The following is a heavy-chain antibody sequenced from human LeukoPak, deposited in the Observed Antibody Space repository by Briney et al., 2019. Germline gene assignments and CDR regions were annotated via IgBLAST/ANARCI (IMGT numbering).Heavy chain of an antibody. CDR1: NVSISSGSHY. CDR3: ARGTPPSSSCYDY. CDR2: MYYSGRT. V-gene: IGHV4-39*07. Sequence: PSETLSLTCTVSNVSISSGSHYWGWIRQPPGKGLEWIGNMYYSGRTYYNPSLKSRVTISIDTSKNQFSLKLNSVTAADTAVYYCARGTPPSSSCYDYWGQGTLVTVSS. D-gene: IGHD6-13*01. J-gene: IGHJ4*02.